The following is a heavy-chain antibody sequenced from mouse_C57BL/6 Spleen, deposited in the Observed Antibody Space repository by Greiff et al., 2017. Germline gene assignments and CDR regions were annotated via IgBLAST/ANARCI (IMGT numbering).Heavy chain of an antibody. J-gene: IGHJ2*01. CDR1: GFTFSDYY. V-gene: IGHV5-16*01. CDR2: INYDGSST. Sequence: EVQLVESEGGLVQPGSSMKLSCTASGFTFSDYYMAWVRQVPEKGLEWVANINYDGSSTYYLDSLKSRFIISRDNAKNILYLQMSSLKSEDTATYYCARALANWDGRYFDYWGQGTTLTVSS. D-gene: IGHD4-1*01. CDR3: ARALANWDGRYFDY.